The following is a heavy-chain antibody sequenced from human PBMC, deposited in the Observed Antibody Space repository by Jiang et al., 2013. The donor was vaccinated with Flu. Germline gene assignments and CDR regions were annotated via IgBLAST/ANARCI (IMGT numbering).Heavy chain of an antibody. CDR3: ARGQGPYLTLEWLSHYPGSMDV. CDR1: GGSISSYY. J-gene: IGHJ6*02. V-gene: IGHV4-59*01. Sequence: ILSLTCSVSGGSISSYYWSWVRQPPGKGLEWIGYIYYSGSTNYNPSLKSRVTISVDTSKNQFSLKLSSVTAADTAVYYCARGQGPYLTLEWLSHYPGSMDVWGQGTTVTVSS. CDR2: IYYSGST. D-gene: IGHD3-3*01.